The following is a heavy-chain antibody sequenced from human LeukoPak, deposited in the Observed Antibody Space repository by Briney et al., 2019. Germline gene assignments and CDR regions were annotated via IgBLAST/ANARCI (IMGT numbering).Heavy chain of an antibody. CDR2: ISAYNGNT. CDR1: GYTFTSYG. Sequence: ASVKLSCKASGYTFTSYGISWVRQPPGQGLEWMGWISAYNGNTNYAQKLQGRVTMTTDTSTSTAYMELRSLRSDDTAVYYCARAFIPTTTWGYWGQGTLVTVSS. V-gene: IGHV1-18*01. D-gene: IGHD3-16*01. J-gene: IGHJ4*02. CDR3: ARAFIPTTTWGY.